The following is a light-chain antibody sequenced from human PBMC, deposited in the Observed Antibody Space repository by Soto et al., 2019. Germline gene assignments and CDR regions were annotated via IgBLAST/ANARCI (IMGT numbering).Light chain of an antibody. CDR3: QQYGSSPLT. Sequence: EIVLTQSPGTLSLSPGERATLSCRASQSVSSNYLAWYQQKPGQAPRLLIYGASSSATGIPDRLSGSGSGTDFTLTTSRLEPEDFALYRFQQYGSSPLTFGGGTKVEIK. J-gene: IGKJ4*01. CDR1: QSVSSNY. V-gene: IGKV3-20*01. CDR2: GAS.